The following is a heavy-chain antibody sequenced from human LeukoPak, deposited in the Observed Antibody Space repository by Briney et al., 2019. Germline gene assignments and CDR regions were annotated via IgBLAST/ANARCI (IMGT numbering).Heavy chain of an antibody. CDR1: GYTFTGYY. D-gene: IGHD5-18*01. CDR2: INPNSGGT. Sequence: ASVKVSCKASGYTFTGYYMHWVRQAPGQGLEWMGWINPNSGGTNYAQKFQGRVTMTRDTSISTAYMELSRLRSDDTAVYYCARDFSVGIQLWPRPGYWGQGTLVTVSS. V-gene: IGHV1-2*02. CDR3: ARDFSVGIQLWPRPGY. J-gene: IGHJ4*02.